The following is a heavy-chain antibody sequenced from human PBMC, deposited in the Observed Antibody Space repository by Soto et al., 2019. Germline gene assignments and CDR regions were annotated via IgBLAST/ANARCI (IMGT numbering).Heavy chain of an antibody. D-gene: IGHD3-22*01. V-gene: IGHV1-58*01. J-gene: IGHJ4*02. CDR2: IVVGSGNT. Sequence: ASVKVSCKASGFTFTSSAVQWVRQARGQRLEWIGWIVVGSGNTNYAQKFQERVTVTRDMSTSTAYMELSSMRSEDTAVYYCAADYYDSSGYYNYWGQGTLVTVSS. CDR1: GFTFTSSA. CDR3: AADYYDSSGYYNY.